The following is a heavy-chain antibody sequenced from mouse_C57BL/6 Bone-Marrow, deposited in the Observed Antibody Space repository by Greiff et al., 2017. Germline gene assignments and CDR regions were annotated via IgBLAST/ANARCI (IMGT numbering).Heavy chain of an antibody. D-gene: IGHD1-1*02. V-gene: IGHV1-50*01. J-gene: IGHJ3*01. Sequence: VKLQQPGAELVKPGASVKLSCKASGYTFTSYWMQWVKQRPGQGLEWIGEIDPSDSYTNYNQKFKGKATLTVDTSSSTAYMQLSSLTSEDSAVYYCAVVAWFAYWGQGTLVTVSA. CDR2: IDPSDSYT. CDR3: AVVAWFAY. CDR1: GYTFTSYW.